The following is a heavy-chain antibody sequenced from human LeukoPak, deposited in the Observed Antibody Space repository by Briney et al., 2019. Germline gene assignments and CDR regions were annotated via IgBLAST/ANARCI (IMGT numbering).Heavy chain of an antibody. CDR1: GFTFNNYA. CDR2: LSGSGGIT. CDR3: AKNGVAGAGLY. D-gene: IGHD6-19*01. J-gene: IGHJ4*02. V-gene: IGHV3-23*01. Sequence: PGGSLRLSCSASGFTFNNYAMLWVRQAPGKGLEWVSGLSGSGGITNYANSVKGRFSISRDNSKNTMSLQMNSLRAEDTAVYYCAKNGVAGAGLYWGQGTLVTVSS.